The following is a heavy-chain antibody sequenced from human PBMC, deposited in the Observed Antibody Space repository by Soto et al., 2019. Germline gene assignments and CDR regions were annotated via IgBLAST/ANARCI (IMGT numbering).Heavy chain of an antibody. V-gene: IGHV3-64*01. J-gene: IGHJ3*02. D-gene: IGHD6-19*01. CDR3: ARPQYVAGTRIGAFDI. CDR1: GFTFSSYA. Sequence: GGSLRLSCAASGFTFSSYAIYWVRQAPGKGLEYVSAISSDGRTTYYANSVKDRFTISRDNSKNTVYLQMGSLRAEDMAVYYCARPQYVAGTRIGAFDIWGQGTVVTVSS. CDR2: ISSDGRTT.